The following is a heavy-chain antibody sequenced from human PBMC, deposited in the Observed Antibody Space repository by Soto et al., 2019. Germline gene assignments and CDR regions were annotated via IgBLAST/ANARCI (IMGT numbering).Heavy chain of an antibody. CDR2: IYYSGST. D-gene: IGHD6-6*01. CDR3: ARALRRGSSSSNRDWFDP. J-gene: IGHJ5*02. V-gene: IGHV4-31*03. CDR1: GGSISSGVYY. Sequence: SETLSLTCTVSGGSISSGVYYWSWIRQHPGKGLEWIGYIYYSGSTYYNPSLKSRVTISVDTSKNQFSLKLSSVTAADTAVYYCARALRRGSSSSNRDWFDPWGQGTLVTVYS.